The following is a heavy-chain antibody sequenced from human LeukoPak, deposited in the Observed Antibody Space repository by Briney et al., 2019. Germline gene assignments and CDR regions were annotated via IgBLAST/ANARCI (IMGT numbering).Heavy chain of an antibody. D-gene: IGHD3-10*01. J-gene: IGHJ5*02. Sequence: PSETLSLTCTVSGYSISSSSYYWGWIRQPPGKGLEWIGSIYYSGSTYYNPSLKSRVTISVDTSKNQFSLKLSSVTAADTAVYYCARGGPVLEGLWFGESRNWFDPWGQGTLVTVSS. CDR3: ARGGPVLEGLWFGESRNWFDP. CDR2: IYYSGST. CDR1: GYSISSSSYY. V-gene: IGHV4-39*07.